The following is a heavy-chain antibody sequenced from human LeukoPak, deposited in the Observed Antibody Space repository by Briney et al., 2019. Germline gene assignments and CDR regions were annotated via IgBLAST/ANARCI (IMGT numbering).Heavy chain of an antibody. J-gene: IGHJ4*01. CDR2: ISDSGAST. Sequence: PAGGSLRLSCGASGFTFSTYAMSWVRQAPGKGLEWVSAISDSGASTYYADSVKGRFTISRDNSKNTLYLQMNSLRAEDTAVYYCAKGIYSSGWSYFDYWGHGTLVTVSS. CDR3: AKGIYSSGWSYFDY. D-gene: IGHD6-19*01. V-gene: IGHV3-23*01. CDR1: GFTFSTYA.